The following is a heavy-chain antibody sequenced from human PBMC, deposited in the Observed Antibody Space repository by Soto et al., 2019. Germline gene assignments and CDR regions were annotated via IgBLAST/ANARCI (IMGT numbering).Heavy chain of an antibody. J-gene: IGHJ5*02. CDR3: ARENVGGGNAIGL. CDR1: GGSLNSGGYY. D-gene: IGHD1-26*01. CDR2: IYHGGSP. V-gene: IGHV4-31*03. Sequence: QVQLQESGPGLVKPSETLSLTCTVSGGSLNSGGYYWSWVRQHPGKGLEWIGYIYHGGSPLYNPSLKGRLTIVIVLSKKQVPLNLRSVNAADTAIYYCARENVGGGNAIGLWGKGTLVNVSS.